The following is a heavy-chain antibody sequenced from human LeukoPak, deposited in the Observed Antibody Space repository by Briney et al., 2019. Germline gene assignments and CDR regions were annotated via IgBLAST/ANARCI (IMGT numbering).Heavy chain of an antibody. J-gene: IGHJ4*02. CDR3: ARGRIMITFGGVIG. Sequence: PGGSLRLSCAASGFTFSSNWMSWVRQTPGKGLEWVANIKQDGSEKYYVDSVKGRFTISRDNAKNSLYLQMNSLRAEDTAVYYCARGRIMITFGGVIGRGQGTLVTVSS. D-gene: IGHD3-16*01. V-gene: IGHV3-7*01. CDR2: IKQDGSEK. CDR1: GFTFSSNW.